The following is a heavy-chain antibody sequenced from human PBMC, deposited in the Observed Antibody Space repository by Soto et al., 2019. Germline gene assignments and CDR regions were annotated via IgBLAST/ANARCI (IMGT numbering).Heavy chain of an antibody. CDR2: IYWDDDK. D-gene: IGHD2-21*02. CDR3: THTDSRTSLAMDY. Sequence: QITLKESGPPLVKPTQTLTLTCTFSGFSLYTGGVGVAWIRQPPGKALESLALIYWDDDKRYNPSLKSRLTITKDTSKRQVVLTMTNMDPVDTATYYCTHTDSRTSLAMDYWGQGTLVTVSS. V-gene: IGHV2-5*02. CDR1: GFSLYTGGVG. J-gene: IGHJ4*02.